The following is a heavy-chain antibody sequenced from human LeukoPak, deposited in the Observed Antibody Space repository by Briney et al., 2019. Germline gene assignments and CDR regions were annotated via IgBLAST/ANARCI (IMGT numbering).Heavy chain of an antibody. Sequence: GGSLRLFCAASGFTFTDFAMTWVRQAPGKGLEWVSIISTTGSDTISTAAVKERFTISTNNSKNTTYLLMNSLRAEDTTIYYCAKGGSYAPLDYWGQGTLVTVSS. CDR3: AKGGSYAPLDY. D-gene: IGHD1-26*01. J-gene: IGHJ4*02. CDR2: ISTTGSDT. CDR1: GFTFTDFA. V-gene: IGHV3-23*01.